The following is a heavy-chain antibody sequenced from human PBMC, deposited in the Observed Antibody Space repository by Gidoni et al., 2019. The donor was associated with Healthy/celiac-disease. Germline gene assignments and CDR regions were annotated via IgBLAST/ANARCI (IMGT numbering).Heavy chain of an antibody. CDR1: GFTFSSYA. Sequence: EVQLLESGGGLVQPGGSLRLSCAASGFTFSSYAMSWVRQAPGKGLEWVSAISGSCGSTYYADYVKGRFTISRDNSKNTLYLQMNSLRAEDTAVDYCAKAEPRVLWFGELSEQVYYYMDVWGKGTTVTVSS. CDR2: ISGSCGST. J-gene: IGHJ6*03. CDR3: AKAEPRVLWFGELSEQVYYYMDV. D-gene: IGHD3-10*01. V-gene: IGHV3-23*01.